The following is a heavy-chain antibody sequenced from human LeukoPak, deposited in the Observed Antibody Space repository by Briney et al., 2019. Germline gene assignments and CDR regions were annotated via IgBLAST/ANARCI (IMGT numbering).Heavy chain of an antibody. J-gene: IGHJ4*02. D-gene: IGHD3-22*01. CDR1: GYTFTSYY. CDR3: ACRNGYYYDSSGPYYFDY. Sequence: ASVKVSCKASGYTFTSYYMHWVRQAPGQGLEWMGLINPTGGSTGYAQKFQGRVTMTRDMSTSTDYMELSSLRSEDTAIYYCACRNGYYYDSSGPYYFDYWGQGTLVTVSS. CDR2: INPTGGST. V-gene: IGHV1-46*01.